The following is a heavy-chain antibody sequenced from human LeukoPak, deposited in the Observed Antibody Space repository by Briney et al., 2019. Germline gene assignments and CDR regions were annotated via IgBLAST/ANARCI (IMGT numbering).Heavy chain of an antibody. CDR3: ARDHLPTKNILLRYFDWTHFDY. V-gene: IGHV3-30-3*01. J-gene: IGHJ4*02. Sequence: GGSLRLSCAASGPTFNTYTMHWVRQAPGKGLEWVAFIFSDGSKKYYADSVKGRFTISRDNSKNTLYLQMNSLRAEDTAVYYCARDHLPTKNILLRYFDWTHFDYWGQGTLVTVSS. D-gene: IGHD3-9*01. CDR1: GPTFNTYT. CDR2: IFSDGSKK.